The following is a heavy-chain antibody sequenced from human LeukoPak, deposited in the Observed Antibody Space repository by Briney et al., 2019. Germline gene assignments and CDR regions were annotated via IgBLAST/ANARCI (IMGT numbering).Heavy chain of an antibody. CDR1: GFTFSSYW. D-gene: IGHD1-26*01. Sequence: GGSLRLSCAASGFTFSSYWMSWVRQAPGKGLEWVAFIRFDGTTTDYTDSVKGRFTISRDNAKNSLFLQMNSLRAEDTAVYYCARDKAVGPTLLDYWGQGTLVTVSS. CDR3: ARDKAVGPTLLDY. V-gene: IGHV3-30*02. J-gene: IGHJ4*02. CDR2: IRFDGTTT.